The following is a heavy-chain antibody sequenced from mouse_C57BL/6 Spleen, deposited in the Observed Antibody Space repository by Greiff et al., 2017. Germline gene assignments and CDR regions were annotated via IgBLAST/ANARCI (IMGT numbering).Heavy chain of an antibody. J-gene: IGHJ2*01. CDR1: GYTFTSYW. Sequence: QVQLQQPGTELVKPGASVKLSCKASGYTFTSYWMHWVKPRPGQGLEWIGNITPSNGATNYNEKFQCKAPLTVATSSSTAYLQLSSLTSEDSAVDECARTNYSKDYLDDGGQGTTLTVAA. V-gene: IGHV1-53*01. CDR3: ARTNYSKDYLDD. CDR2: ITPSNGAT. D-gene: IGHD2-5*01.